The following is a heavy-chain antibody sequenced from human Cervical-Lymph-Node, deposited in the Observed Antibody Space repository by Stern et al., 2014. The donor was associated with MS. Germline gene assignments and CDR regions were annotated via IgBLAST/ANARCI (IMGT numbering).Heavy chain of an antibody. V-gene: IGHV4-30-4*01. CDR1: GASVGGGDWY. Sequence: QVQLVQSGPGLVKPSQTLSLACAVSGASVGGGDWYWSWIRQPPGKGLEWLGHIYYRGTTYYKPSLKSRLIISLDTSKNQFSLNLTSVTAADTAVYYCAGASGKYELLESFDMWGQGTMVTVSS. CDR2: IYYRGTT. D-gene: IGHD1-1*01. CDR3: AGASGKYELLESFDM. J-gene: IGHJ3*02.